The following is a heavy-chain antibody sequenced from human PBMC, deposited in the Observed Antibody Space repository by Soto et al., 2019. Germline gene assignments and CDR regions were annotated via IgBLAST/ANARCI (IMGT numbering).Heavy chain of an antibody. CDR2: ISYDASSE. V-gene: IGHV3-30-3*01. D-gene: IGHD6-19*01. CDR1: GFSFRTYP. Sequence: QLHLVESGGGVVRPGESLRLSCVDSGFSFRTYPMHWVRQAPGKGLEWVALISYDASSEAYGESVRDRFTVTRDNSKNTLYLQLNSLRPEDTAVYYCATSSGYLNYSDYRGQGTLVTVSS. J-gene: IGHJ4*02. CDR3: ATSSGYLNYSDY.